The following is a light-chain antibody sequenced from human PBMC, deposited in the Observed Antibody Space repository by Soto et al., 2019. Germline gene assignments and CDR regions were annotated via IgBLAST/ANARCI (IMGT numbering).Light chain of an antibody. CDR3: QQYKT. CDR1: LSVSSSY. V-gene: IGKV3-20*01. J-gene: IGKJ1*01. CDR2: GAS. Sequence: EIVLTQSPGTLSLSPGERATLSCRASLSVSSSYLAWYQQKPGQAPRLLIYGASSRATGIPDRFSGSGSGTDFTLTISRLEPEDFAVYYCQQYKTFGQGTKVEIK.